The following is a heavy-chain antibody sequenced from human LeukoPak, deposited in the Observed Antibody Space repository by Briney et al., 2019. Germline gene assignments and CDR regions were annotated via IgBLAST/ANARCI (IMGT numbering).Heavy chain of an antibody. V-gene: IGHV3-7*01. CDR2: VNQDGTGK. Sequence: GGSLRLACAASGFTFSSQWMSWVRQAPGKGLEWVANVNQDGTGKYYVDSVKGRFTISRDNAENSLYLQMNSLRAEDTAVYYCTRDARGGYTYGGLDYWGQGTLVTVSS. D-gene: IGHD5-18*01. CDR3: TRDARGGYTYGGLDY. J-gene: IGHJ4*02. CDR1: GFTFSSQW.